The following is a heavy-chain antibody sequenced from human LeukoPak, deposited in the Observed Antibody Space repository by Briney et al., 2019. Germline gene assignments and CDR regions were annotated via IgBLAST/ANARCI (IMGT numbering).Heavy chain of an antibody. CDR1: GDFITAYY. CDR3: TRGSIAYYYMDV. V-gene: IGHV4-59*01. D-gene: IGHD3-22*01. J-gene: IGHJ6*03. Sequence: SETLSLTCTVSGDFITAYYWSWIRQPPGKGLEWIGYVYYTGSTEYNPSLRSRVTISLDLSKNQFSLKLSSVTAADTAVYYCTRGSIAYYYMDVWGKGTTVTISS. CDR2: VYYTGST.